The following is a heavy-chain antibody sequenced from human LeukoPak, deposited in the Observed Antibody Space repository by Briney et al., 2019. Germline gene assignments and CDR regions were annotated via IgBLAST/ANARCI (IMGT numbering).Heavy chain of an antibody. CDR1: GFTVSSYG. J-gene: IGHJ4*02. V-gene: IGHV3-33*01. CDR3: ARDRARHFDY. CDR2: IWYDGSNE. Sequence: GGSLGLSCAASGFTVSSYGMPWVRQAPGKGLEWVAVIWYDGSNEYYADFVKGRFTISRDNSKNTVYLQMNSLRVEDTAVYYCARDRARHFDYWGQGTLVTVSS. D-gene: IGHD3-10*01.